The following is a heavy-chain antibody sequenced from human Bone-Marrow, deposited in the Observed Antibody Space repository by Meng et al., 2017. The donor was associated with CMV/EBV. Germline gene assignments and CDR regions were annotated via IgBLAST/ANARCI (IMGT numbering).Heavy chain of an antibody. CDR2: INHSGST. CDR1: GGSFSGYY. CDR3: ARGTKQLTYYYYYYGMDV. J-gene: IGHJ6*02. Sequence: SETLSLTCAVYGGSFSGYYWSWIRQPPGKGLEWIGEINHSGSTNYSPSLKSRVTISVDTSKNQFSLKLSSVTAADTAVYYCARGTKQLTYYYYYYGMDVWGQGTTVTVSS. D-gene: IGHD2-2*01. V-gene: IGHV4-34*01.